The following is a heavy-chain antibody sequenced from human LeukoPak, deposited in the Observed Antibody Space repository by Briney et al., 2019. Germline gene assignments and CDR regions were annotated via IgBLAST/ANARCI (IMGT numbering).Heavy chain of an antibody. V-gene: IGHV1-2*02. CDR1: GYTFSGYY. J-gene: IGHJ3*02. CDR2: IDPNSGGT. CDR3: ARTNITGECDAFDI. D-gene: IGHD3-16*01. Sequence: ASVTVSCKASGYTFSGYYMHWVRQAPGQGLEWMGWIDPNSGGTRYAQRFQGRVTTTRDTSTSTVYMELSSLRSEDTAVYYCARTNITGECDAFDIWGQGTMVTVSS.